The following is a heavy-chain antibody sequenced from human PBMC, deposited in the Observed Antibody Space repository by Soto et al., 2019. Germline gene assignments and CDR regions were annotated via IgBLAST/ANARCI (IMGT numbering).Heavy chain of an antibody. CDR1: GFTFSSYS. J-gene: IGHJ5*02. CDR3: ASAMEWLLFWFDP. Sequence: GGSLRLSCAASGFTFSSYSMNWVRQAPGKGLEWVSSISSSSSYIYYADSVKGRFTISRDNAKNSLYLQMNSPRAEDTAVYYCASAMEWLLFWFDPWGQGTLVTVSS. CDR2: ISSSSSYI. D-gene: IGHD3-3*01. V-gene: IGHV3-21*01.